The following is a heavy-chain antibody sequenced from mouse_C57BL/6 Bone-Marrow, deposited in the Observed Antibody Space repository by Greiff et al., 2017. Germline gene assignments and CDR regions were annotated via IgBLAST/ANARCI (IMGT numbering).Heavy chain of an antibody. CDR2: ISSGSSTI. Sequence: DVQLVESGGGLVKPGGSLTLSCAASGFTFSDYGMHWVRQAPEKGLEWVAYISSGSSTIYYADTVKGRFTISRDNAKNTLFLQMTSLRSEDTAMYYCARSYYALDYWGQGTTLTVSS. D-gene: IGHD1-1*01. CDR3: ARSYYALDY. J-gene: IGHJ2*01. V-gene: IGHV5-17*01. CDR1: GFTFSDYG.